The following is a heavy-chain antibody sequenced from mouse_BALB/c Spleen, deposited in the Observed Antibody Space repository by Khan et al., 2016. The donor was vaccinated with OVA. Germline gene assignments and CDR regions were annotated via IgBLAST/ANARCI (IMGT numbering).Heavy chain of an antibody. V-gene: IGHV1S137*01. D-gene: IGHD2-1*01. J-gene: IGHJ3*01. Sequence: QIQLVQSGAELVRPGVSVKISCKGSGYTFTDFAMHWVKQSHAKSLEWIGVISTYYGDANYNQNFKGKATMTVDKSSSTAYMELARLTSEDSAIYCCARRSGHYRFAYWGQGTLVTVSA. CDR1: GYTFTDFA. CDR3: ARRSGHYRFAY. CDR2: ISTYYGDA.